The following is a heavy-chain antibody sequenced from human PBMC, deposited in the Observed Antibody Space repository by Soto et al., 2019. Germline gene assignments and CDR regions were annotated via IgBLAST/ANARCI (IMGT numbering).Heavy chain of an antibody. J-gene: IGHJ4*02. Sequence: PSETLSLTCSLSGASITSTTYFWAWTRQPPGKGLEWVDSIYYSGKTHYNPSLKSRTTISVDRSRNQFSLQVSSVTAADTAVYYCAKNLPRTGRFDYWGQGTVVTVSS. V-gene: IGHV4-39*01. CDR3: AKNLPRTGRFDY. CDR2: IYYSGKT. CDR1: GASITSTTYF.